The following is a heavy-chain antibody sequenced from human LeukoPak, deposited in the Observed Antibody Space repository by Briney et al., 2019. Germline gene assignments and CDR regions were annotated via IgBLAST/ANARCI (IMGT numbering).Heavy chain of an antibody. CDR3: ARNVRDTGTFDY. CDR2: MNPNSDNT. J-gene: IGHJ4*02. CDR1: GYTFTSYD. D-gene: IGHD5-18*01. Sequence: ASVKVSCKASGYTFTSYDINWVRQAPGQGLEWMGWMNPNSDNTGYAQKFQGRVTMTRNPSISTAYMELSSLRSEDTAVYYCARNVRDTGTFDYWGQGTLVTVSS. V-gene: IGHV1-8*01.